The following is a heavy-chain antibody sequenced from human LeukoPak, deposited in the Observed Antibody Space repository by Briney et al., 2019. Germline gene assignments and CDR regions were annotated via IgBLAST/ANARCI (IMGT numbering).Heavy chain of an antibody. J-gene: IGHJ4*02. D-gene: IGHD6-19*01. CDR1: GGSINSYY. CDR3: ARGRYSNGWYPNFDY. V-gene: IGHV4-59*01. Sequence: PSETLSLTCTVSGGSINSYYWSWIRQPPGKGLEWIGYIYYSGSTNHNSSLKSRVTISIDTSKNQFSLKLSSVTAADTAVYFCARGRYSNGWYPNFDYWGQGTLVTVSS. CDR2: IYYSGST.